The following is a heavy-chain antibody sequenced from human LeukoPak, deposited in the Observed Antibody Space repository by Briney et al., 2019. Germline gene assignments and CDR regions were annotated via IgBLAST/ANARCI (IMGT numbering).Heavy chain of an antibody. CDR2: IWYGGSNK. CDR1: GFTFSSYG. J-gene: IGHJ5*02. V-gene: IGHV3-33*01. CDR3: AREGVVAAKTNNWFDP. D-gene: IGHD2-15*01. Sequence: LRLSCAASGFTFSSYGMHWVRQAPGKGLEWVAVIWYGGSNKYYADSVKGRFTISRDNSKNTLYLQMNSLRAEDTAVYYCAREGVVAAKTNNWFDPWGQGTLVTVSS.